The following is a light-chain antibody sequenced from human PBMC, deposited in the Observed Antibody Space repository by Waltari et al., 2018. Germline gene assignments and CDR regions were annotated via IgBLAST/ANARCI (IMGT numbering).Light chain of an antibody. V-gene: IGLV2-8*01. J-gene: IGLJ2*01. CDR2: EVS. Sequence: QSALTQPPSASGSPGQSVTISCTGTSSDVGGYSYVSWYQQHPGQAPKLMIYEVSKRPSGVPDRFSGSKSGNTASLTVSGLQAEDEADYYCSSYAGRNPVVFGGGTKLTVL. CDR3: SSYAGRNPVV. CDR1: SSDVGGYSY.